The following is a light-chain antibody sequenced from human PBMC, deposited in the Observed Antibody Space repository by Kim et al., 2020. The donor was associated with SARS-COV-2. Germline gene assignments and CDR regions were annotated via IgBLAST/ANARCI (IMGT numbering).Light chain of an antibody. J-gene: IGKJ4*01. CDR2: DAS. CDR3: QQRSNWPLT. Sequence: LSPGERATLSCRASQGISSYLVWYQQKPGQAPRLLIYDASNRATGIPARFSGSGSGTDFTLTISGLEPEDSALYYCQQRSNWPLTFGGGTKVDIK. CDR1: QGISSY. V-gene: IGKV3-11*01.